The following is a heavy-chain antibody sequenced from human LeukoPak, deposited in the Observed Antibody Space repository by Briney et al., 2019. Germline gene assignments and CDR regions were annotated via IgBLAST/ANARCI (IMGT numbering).Heavy chain of an antibody. CDR3: ARGLEMATPDYYYGMDV. J-gene: IGHJ6*02. D-gene: IGHD5-24*01. CDR2: IYHSGST. V-gene: IGHV4-4*02. Sequence: SETLSLTCAVSGGSISSSNWWSWVRQPPGKGLEWIGEIYHSGSTNYNPSLKSRVTISVDKSKNQFSLKLSSVTAADTAVYYCARGLEMATPDYYYGMDVWGQGTTVTVSS. CDR1: GGSISSSNW.